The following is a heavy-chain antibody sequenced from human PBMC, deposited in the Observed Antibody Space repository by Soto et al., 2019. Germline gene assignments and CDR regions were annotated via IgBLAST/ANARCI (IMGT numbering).Heavy chain of an antibody. D-gene: IGHD3-10*01. CDR1: GFTFSSYA. V-gene: IGHV3-23*01. CDR3: AGQSGGAFDL. Sequence: EVQLLESGGGLVQPGESLRLSCAASGFTFSSYAMSWVRQAPGKGLEWVSAFSGSGGSTYYADSVKGRFTISRDNSKNTLYLQMNSLRAEDTALYYCAGQSGGAFDLWGQGTMVSVSS. CDR2: FSGSGGST. J-gene: IGHJ3*01.